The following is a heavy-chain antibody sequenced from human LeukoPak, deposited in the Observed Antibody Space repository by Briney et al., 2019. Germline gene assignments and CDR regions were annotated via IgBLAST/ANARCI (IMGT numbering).Heavy chain of an antibody. J-gene: IGHJ4*02. CDR1: GFTFSSYS. Sequence: GGSLRLSCAASGFTFSSYSMNWVRQAPGKGLEWVSSISSSSSYIYYADSVKGRFTISRDNAKNSLYLQMNSLRAEDTAVYYCARASGTVTNWGYWCQGTLVTVSS. CDR2: ISSSSSYI. D-gene: IGHD4-11*01. V-gene: IGHV3-21*01. CDR3: ARASGTVTNWGY.